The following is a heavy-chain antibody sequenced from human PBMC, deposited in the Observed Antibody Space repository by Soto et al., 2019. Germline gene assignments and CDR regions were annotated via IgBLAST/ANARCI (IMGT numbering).Heavy chain of an antibody. CDR3: ARGTDYADLGNAEYFHP. CDR1: GFNFRTYG. Sequence: QVQLVESGGGVVQPGRSLRLSCAASGFNFRTYGIHWVRQAPGKGLEWAALISKDGSHSYYAHSVKGRFTTSRDNSQNKAFLQVNSLRADDTAVYFCARGTDYADLGNAEYFHPWGQGTLVTVSS. V-gene: IGHV3-30*03. J-gene: IGHJ1*01. CDR2: ISKDGSHS. D-gene: IGHD4-17*01.